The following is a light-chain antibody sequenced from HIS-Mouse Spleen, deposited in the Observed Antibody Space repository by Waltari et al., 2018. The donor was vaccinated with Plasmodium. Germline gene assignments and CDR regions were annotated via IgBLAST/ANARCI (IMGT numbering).Light chain of an antibody. V-gene: IGLV2-8*01. J-gene: IGLJ2*01. Sequence: SALTQPPSASGSPGQSVTISCTGPSRDVGGYNYVSWYQQPPGKAPKLMIYEVSKRPSGVPDRFSGSKSGNTASLTVSGLQAEDEADYYCSSYAGSNNLVFGGGTKLTVL. CDR1: SRDVGGYNY. CDR2: EVS. CDR3: SSYAGSNNLV.